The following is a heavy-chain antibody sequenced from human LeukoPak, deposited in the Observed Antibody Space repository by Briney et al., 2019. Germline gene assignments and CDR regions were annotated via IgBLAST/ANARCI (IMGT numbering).Heavy chain of an antibody. CDR3: ATRNFYQTKPYYYYYFDF. Sequence: GGSLRLSCAASGFTFSSHAMSWVRQAPGRGLEWVSGIISSGDATYYADSVRGRFTISRDNSRNTLYLQINSLRAEDTAAYYCATRNFYQTKPYYYYYFDFWGQGTLVTVPS. V-gene: IGHV3-23*01. J-gene: IGHJ4*02. CDR1: GFTFSSHA. CDR2: IISSGDAT. D-gene: IGHD3-22*01.